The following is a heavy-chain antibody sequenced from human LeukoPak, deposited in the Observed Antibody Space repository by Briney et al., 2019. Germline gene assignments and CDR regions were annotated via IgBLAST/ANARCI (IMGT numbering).Heavy chain of an antibody. CDR1: GFTFSDYG. CDR2: ISPSGGIT. CDR3: ARDRGGIGYYMDV. D-gene: IGHD3-16*02. J-gene: IGHJ6*03. V-gene: IGHV3-23*01. Sequence: PGGSLRLSCAAAGFTFSDYGMNWVRQAPGKGLEWVSGISPSGGITYYTDSVKGRFTISRDNSKNTVFLQMNSLRAEDTALYYCARDRGGIGYYMDVWGKGTTVTVSS.